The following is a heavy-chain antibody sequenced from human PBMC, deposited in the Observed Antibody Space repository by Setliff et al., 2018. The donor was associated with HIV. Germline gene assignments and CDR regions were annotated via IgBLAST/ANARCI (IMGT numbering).Heavy chain of an antibody. Sequence: GGSLRLSCVVSGGSEFTFSDVWMSWVRQAPGKGLEWVANIKQDGSERSYVDSVKGRFTISRDNAKNSLYLQMNSLRAEDTAVYYCAQITVMGYWGQGTLVTVSS. D-gene: IGHD4-4*01. CDR1: GGSEFTFSDVW. CDR3: AQITVMGY. CDR2: IKQDGSER. J-gene: IGHJ4*02. V-gene: IGHV3-7*01.